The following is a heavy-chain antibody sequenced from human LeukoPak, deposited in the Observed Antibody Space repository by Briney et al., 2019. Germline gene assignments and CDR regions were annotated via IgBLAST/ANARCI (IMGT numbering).Heavy chain of an antibody. Sequence: GASVKVSCKASGGTFSSYAISWVRQAPGQGLEWMGGIIPIFGTANYAQKFQSRVTITTDESTSTAYMELSSLRSEDTAVYYCARGIVADYYYYMDVWGKGTTVTVSS. CDR2: IIPIFGTA. D-gene: IGHD5-12*01. V-gene: IGHV1-69*05. CDR1: GGTFSSYA. J-gene: IGHJ6*03. CDR3: ARGIVADYYYYMDV.